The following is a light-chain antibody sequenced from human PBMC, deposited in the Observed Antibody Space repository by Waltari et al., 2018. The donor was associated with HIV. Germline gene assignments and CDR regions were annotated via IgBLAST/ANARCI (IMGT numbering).Light chain of an antibody. CDR3: MQALQAYS. V-gene: IGKV2-28*01. J-gene: IGKJ2*01. CDR1: QTLLYSDRYKY. CDR2: KTS. Sequence: DIVMTQSPLPLPVTPGESASISCRPSQTLLYSDRYKYLDWYQQKPGQSPRLLTYKTSNRASGVSDRFSGSASGTDFTLRISRVEAEDVCVYYCMQALQAYSFGQGTKLEIK.